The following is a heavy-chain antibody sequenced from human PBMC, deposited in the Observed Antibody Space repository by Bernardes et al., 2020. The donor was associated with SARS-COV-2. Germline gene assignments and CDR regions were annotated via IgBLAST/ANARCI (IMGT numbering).Heavy chain of an antibody. CDR1: GFSLRKRESSGSEMC. CDR2: IDSDDDK. V-gene: IGHV2-70*01. D-gene: IGHD3-22*01. J-gene: IGHJ4*02. CDR3: ARPDITYDLSGYYYRPFDY. Sequence: SHPALVNATQTLTLACAFSGFSLRKRESSGSEMCVSWIRQPPGKALEWLALIDSDDDKYYNTSLRSRLTTSKDTSKNQVVLTMTNMCPVDTATSYGARPDITYDLSGYYYRPFDYWGKGTPVTVSS.